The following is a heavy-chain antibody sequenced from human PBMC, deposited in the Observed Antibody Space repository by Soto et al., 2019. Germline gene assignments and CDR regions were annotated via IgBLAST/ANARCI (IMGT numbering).Heavy chain of an antibody. J-gene: IGHJ3*02. CDR3: ARGLMVYASGAFDI. CDR1: GGSISSYY. Sequence: QVQLQESGPGLVKPSETLSLTCTVSGGSISSYYWSWIRQPPGKGLEWIGYIYYSGSTNYNPSLKRRVTISVDTSKNQFSLKLSSVTAADTGVYYWARGLMVYASGAFDIWGQGTMVTVSS. CDR2: IYYSGST. V-gene: IGHV4-59*01. D-gene: IGHD2-8*01.